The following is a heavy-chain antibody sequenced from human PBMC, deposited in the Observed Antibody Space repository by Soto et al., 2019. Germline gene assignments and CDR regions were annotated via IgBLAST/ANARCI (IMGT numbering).Heavy chain of an antibody. V-gene: IGHV1-46*01. CDR2: INPSGGST. CDR1: GYTFTSYY. D-gene: IGHD2-15*01. J-gene: IGHJ4*02. Sequence: GASVKVSCKASGYTFTSYYMHWVRQAPGQGLEWMGIINPSGGSTSYAQKFQGRVTMTRDTSTSTVYMELSSLRSEDTAVYYCASTRCSGGSCYYYFDYWGQGTLVTVSS. CDR3: ASTRCSGGSCYYYFDY.